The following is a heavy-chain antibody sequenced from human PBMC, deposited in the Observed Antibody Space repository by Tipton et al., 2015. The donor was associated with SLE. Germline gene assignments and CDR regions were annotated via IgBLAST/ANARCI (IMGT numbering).Heavy chain of an antibody. CDR3: ARQGQWLYRDWFDP. J-gene: IGHJ5*02. D-gene: IGHD6-19*01. Sequence: TLSLTCALYGGSFSGYYWSWIRQPPGKGLEWIGEINHSGSTHYNPSLKSRVTISVDTTKNQLSLKLSSVTAADTAVYYCARQGQWLYRDWFDPWGQGTLVTVSS. CDR2: INHSGST. CDR1: GGSFSGYY. V-gene: IGHV4-34*01.